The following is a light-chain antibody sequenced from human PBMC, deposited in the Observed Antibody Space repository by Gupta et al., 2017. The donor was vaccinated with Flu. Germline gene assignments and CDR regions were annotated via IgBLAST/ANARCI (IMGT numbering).Light chain of an antibody. Sequence: IVMTQSPDSPAVSLGERATINCKSSQSVLYSSNNKNYLAWYQQKPGQPPKLLIYWASTRESGVPDRFSGSGSGTDFTLTISSLQAEDVAVYYCQQYYSTPFTFGPGTKVDIK. CDR2: WAS. CDR1: QSVLYSSNNKNY. V-gene: IGKV4-1*01. J-gene: IGKJ3*01. CDR3: QQYYSTPFT.